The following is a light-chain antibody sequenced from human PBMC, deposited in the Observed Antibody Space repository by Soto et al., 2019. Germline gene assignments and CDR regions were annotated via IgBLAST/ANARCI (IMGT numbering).Light chain of an antibody. CDR3: CSYAGSSTYV. CDR2: EGS. J-gene: IGLJ1*01. V-gene: IGLV2-23*01. CDR1: SSDVGSYNL. Sequence: QSALTHPASVSGSLVQSITIYCTGTSSDVGSYNLVSWYQQHPGKAPKLMIYEGSKRPSGVSNRFSGSKSGNTASLTISGLQAEDEADYYCCSYAGSSTYVFGTGTKVTVL.